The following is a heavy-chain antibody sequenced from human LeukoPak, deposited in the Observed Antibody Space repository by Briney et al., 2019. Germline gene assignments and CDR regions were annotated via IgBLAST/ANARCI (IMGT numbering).Heavy chain of an antibody. D-gene: IGHD6-19*01. CDR2: INPDSGVT. CDR1: GYTFTGSY. Sequence: ASVKVSCKASGYTFTGSYIHGVRQAPGQGLEWMGWINPDSGVTKYAQNFQGRVTMTRDTSISTASMEMRSLKSDDTAVYYCARDFGSSSAWYEFDYWGQGTLVTVSS. V-gene: IGHV1-2*02. CDR3: ARDFGSSSAWYEFDY. J-gene: IGHJ4*02.